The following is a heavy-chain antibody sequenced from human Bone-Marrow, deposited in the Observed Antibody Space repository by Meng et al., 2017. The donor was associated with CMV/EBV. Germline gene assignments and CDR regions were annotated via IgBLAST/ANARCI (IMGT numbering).Heavy chain of an antibody. D-gene: IGHD3-22*01. CDR2: IRYDGSNK. Sequence: GESLKISCAASGFTFNSYGIHWVRQAPGKGLEWVAFIRYDGSNKYYADSVKGRFTISRDNSKNTLYLQMNSLRAEDTAVYYCAKDLTLDPSITMIVVVKVASAFDIWGQGTMVAVSS. J-gene: IGHJ3*02. V-gene: IGHV3-30*02. CDR1: GFTFNSYG. CDR3: AKDLTLDPSITMIVVVKVASAFDI.